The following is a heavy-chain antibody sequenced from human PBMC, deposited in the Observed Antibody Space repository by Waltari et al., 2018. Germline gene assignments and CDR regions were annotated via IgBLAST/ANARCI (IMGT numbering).Heavy chain of an antibody. Sequence: QVQLQQWGAGLLKPSETLSLTCAVYGGSFSGYYWSWIRQPPGKGLEWIGEINHSGSTNYNPSLKRRVTISVDTSKNQFSLKLSSVTAADTAVYYCASQNPLLWFGEDWYFDLWGRGTLVTVSS. CDR1: GGSFSGYY. J-gene: IGHJ2*01. CDR2: INHSGST. V-gene: IGHV4-34*01. D-gene: IGHD3-10*01. CDR3: ASQNPLLWFGEDWYFDL.